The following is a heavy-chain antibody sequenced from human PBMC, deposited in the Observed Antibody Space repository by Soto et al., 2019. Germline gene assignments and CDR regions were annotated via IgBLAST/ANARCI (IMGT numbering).Heavy chain of an antibody. CDR1: GFTFKKYA. CDR2: IGGSGGST. V-gene: IGHV3-23*01. J-gene: IGHJ5*02. D-gene: IGHD3-9*01. Sequence: EVQLLESGGGLVQPGGSLRLSCAASGFTFKKYAMSWVRQAPGKGLEWVSAIGGSGGSTYYADSVKGRFTISRDNSKNTLYLQMNSLRAEDTAVYYCAKQNEYDMPRCWFDPWGQGTLVTVSS. CDR3: AKQNEYDMPRCWFDP.